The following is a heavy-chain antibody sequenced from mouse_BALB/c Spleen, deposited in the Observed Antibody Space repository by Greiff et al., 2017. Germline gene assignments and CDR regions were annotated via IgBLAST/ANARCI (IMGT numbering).Heavy chain of an antibody. CDR1: GYAFSSSW. CDR2: IYPGDGDT. Sequence: VQLQQSGPELVKPGASVKISCKASGYAFSSSWMNWVKQRPGQGLEWIGRIYPGDGDTNYNGKFKGQATLTADKSSSTAYMQLSSLTSVDSAVYFCASLTIIKEFDYWGQGTTLTVSS. D-gene: IGHD1-3*01. CDR3: ASLTIIKEFDY. J-gene: IGHJ2*01. V-gene: IGHV1-82*01.